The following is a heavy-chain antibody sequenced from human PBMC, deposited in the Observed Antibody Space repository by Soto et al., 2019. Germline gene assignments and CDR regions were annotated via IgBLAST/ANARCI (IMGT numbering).Heavy chain of an antibody. V-gene: IGHV4-34*01. CDR3: ASRGVYYDFWSGYYNPAYWFDP. J-gene: IGHJ5*02. Sequence: PXGTLSLTCAVYGGSFRGYYWSWVRQPPGKGLEWSGEINHSGSTNYNPSLKSRVTISVDTSKNQFSLKLSSVTAADTAVYYCASRGVYYDFWSGYYNPAYWFDPWGQGTLVTVSS. CDR1: GGSFRGYY. D-gene: IGHD3-3*01. CDR2: INHSGST.